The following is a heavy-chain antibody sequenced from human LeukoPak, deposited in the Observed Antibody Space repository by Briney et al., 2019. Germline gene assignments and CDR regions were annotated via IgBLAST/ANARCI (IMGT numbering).Heavy chain of an antibody. V-gene: IGHV3-7*01. CDR3: ARDDYGGTRY. D-gene: IGHD4/OR15-4a*01. J-gene: IGHJ4*02. Sequence: PGGSLRLSCAASGFTFTNYWMSWVRQAPGKGLEWVASIKQDGSENYYVDSVKGRFSISRDNAKNSLYLQMNSLRAEDTAVYYCARDDYGGTRYWGQGTLVTVSS. CDR2: IKQDGSEN. CDR1: GFTFTNYW.